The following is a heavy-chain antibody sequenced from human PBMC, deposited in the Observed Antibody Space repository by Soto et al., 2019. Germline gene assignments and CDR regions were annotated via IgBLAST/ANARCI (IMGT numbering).Heavy chain of an antibody. V-gene: IGHV1-18*04. CDR3: ARVVFYCSGGSCYPGQLDYYGMDV. Sequence: ASVKVSCKASGYTFTSYVISWVRQAPGQGLEWMGWISAYNDNTDYAQKLRGRVTMTTDTSTSTAYMELRSLRSDDTAVYYCARVVFYCSGGSCYPGQLDYYGMDVWGQGTTVTVSS. J-gene: IGHJ6*02. CDR1: GYTFTSYV. D-gene: IGHD2-15*01. CDR2: ISAYNDNT.